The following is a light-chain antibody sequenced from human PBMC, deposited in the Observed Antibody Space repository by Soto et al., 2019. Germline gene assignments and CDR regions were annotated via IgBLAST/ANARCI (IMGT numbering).Light chain of an antibody. Sequence: QPVVTQPPSVSGAPGQRVTISCTGSSSNIGAHYDVHWYQQLPGTAPKLLIYGNSNRPSGVPDRFSGSKSGTSASLAITGLQAEDEADYYCQSYDNSLSVYVFGTGTKLTVL. CDR3: QSYDNSLSVYV. V-gene: IGLV1-40*01. CDR2: GNS. CDR1: SSNIGAHYD. J-gene: IGLJ1*01.